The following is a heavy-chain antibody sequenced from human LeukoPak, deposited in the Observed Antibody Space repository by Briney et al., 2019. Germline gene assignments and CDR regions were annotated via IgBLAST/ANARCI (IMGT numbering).Heavy chain of an antibody. CDR3: ARDLCSTTSCLDY. CDR1: GFTFTDYG. Sequence: GRSLRLSCAASGFTFTDYGMHWVRQAPGKGLEWVAVIWYDESKKYYADSVKGRFTISRDTSKNTLYLQMSSLRAEDTAAYYCARDLCSTTSCLDYWGQGTLVTVSS. CDR2: IWYDESKK. V-gene: IGHV3-33*01. J-gene: IGHJ4*02. D-gene: IGHD2-2*01.